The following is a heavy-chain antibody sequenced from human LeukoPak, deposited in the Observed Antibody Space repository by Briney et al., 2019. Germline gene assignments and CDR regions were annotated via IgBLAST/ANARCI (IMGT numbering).Heavy chain of an antibody. V-gene: IGHV4-59*01. D-gene: IGHD3-16*02. CDR2: IYYSGST. Sequence: PSETLSLTCTVSGGSISSYYWSWIRQPPGKGLEWIGYIYYSGSTNYNPSLKSRVTISVDTSKNQFSLKLSSVTAADTAEYYCARDSYIVGAFDIWGQGTMVTVSS. CDR1: GGSISSYY. CDR3: ARDSYIVGAFDI. J-gene: IGHJ3*02.